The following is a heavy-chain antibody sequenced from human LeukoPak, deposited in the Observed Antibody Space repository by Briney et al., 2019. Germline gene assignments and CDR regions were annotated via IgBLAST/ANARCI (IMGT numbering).Heavy chain of an antibody. D-gene: IGHD1-26*01. CDR2: FDPEDGET. CDR3: ARARYSGSYYVFEVDY. J-gene: IGHJ4*02. V-gene: IGHV1-24*01. Sequence: ASVKVSCTVSGYTLTELSMHWVRQAPGKGLEWMGGFDPEDGETIYAQKFQGRVTMTEDTSTDTAYMELSSLRPEDTAVYYCARARYSGSYYVFEVDYWGQGTLVTVSS. CDR1: GYTLTELS.